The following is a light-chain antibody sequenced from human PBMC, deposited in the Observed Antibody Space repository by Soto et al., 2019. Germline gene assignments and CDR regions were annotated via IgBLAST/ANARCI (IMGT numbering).Light chain of an antibody. CDR2: DVS. Sequence: QSALTQPASVSGSPGQSITISCTGTSSDVGDYNYVSWYQQHPGKAPKLMIYDVSNRPSGVSNRFSGSKSGSTASLTISGLQAEDEADYYCSSYTSSSVYVFGTGTKVTVL. CDR3: SSYTSSSVYV. V-gene: IGLV2-14*01. CDR1: SSDVGDYNY. J-gene: IGLJ1*01.